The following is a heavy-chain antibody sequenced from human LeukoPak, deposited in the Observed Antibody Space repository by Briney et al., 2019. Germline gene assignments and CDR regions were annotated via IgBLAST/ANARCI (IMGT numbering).Heavy chain of an antibody. CDR1: GYSFTSYY. Sequence: ASVKVSCKASGYSFTSYYMHWVRQAPGQGLEWMGIINPSGGSTSYAQKFQGRVTMTRDTSTSTVYMELSSLRSEDTAVYYCARAYYYDSSGSGTPFDPWGQGTLVTVSS. V-gene: IGHV1-46*01. D-gene: IGHD3-22*01. CDR3: ARAYYYDSSGSGTPFDP. J-gene: IGHJ5*02. CDR2: INPSGGST.